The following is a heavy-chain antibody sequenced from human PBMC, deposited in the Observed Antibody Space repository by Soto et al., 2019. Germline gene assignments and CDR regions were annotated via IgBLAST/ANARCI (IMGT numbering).Heavy chain of an antibody. Sequence: QVQLVQSGAEVKKPGASVKVSCKASGYTLTTSGFSWVRQAPGQGLEWMGWISANNVTTNYAQKFQGRVTMTTDTSTTTAHMELRSLRSADTAVYYCARDLRGSGSFAYWGQGTLVTVSS. D-gene: IGHD1-26*01. J-gene: IGHJ4*02. CDR1: GYTLTTSG. CDR2: ISANNVTT. V-gene: IGHV1-18*01. CDR3: ARDLRGSGSFAY.